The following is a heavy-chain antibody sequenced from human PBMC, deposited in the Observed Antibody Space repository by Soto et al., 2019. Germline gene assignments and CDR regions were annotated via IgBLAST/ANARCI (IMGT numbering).Heavy chain of an antibody. CDR3: TAHITVTGPLDY. CDR1: GNSFGSYA. V-gene: IGHV1-69*12. D-gene: IGHD6-19*01. J-gene: IGHJ4*02. Sequence: QVYLVQSGAEVKQPGSSVKISCKTSGNSFGSYALSWVRQAPGQGLEWMGGVIPVFATANYAQKFRGRMTVTADESTTTVYMELSSLGSEDTAIYYCTAHITVTGPLDYRGQGTLVSVSS. CDR2: VIPVFATA.